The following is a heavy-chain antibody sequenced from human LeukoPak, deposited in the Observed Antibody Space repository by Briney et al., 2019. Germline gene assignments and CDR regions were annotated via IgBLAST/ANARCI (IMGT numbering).Heavy chain of an antibody. CDR3: ARIDSSGYYGEVLFDY. CDR2: IYYGGST. D-gene: IGHD3-22*01. V-gene: IGHV4-61*01. J-gene: IGHJ4*02. Sequence: SETLSLTCTVSGGSVSSGSYYWSWIRQPPGKGLEWIGYIYYGGSTNYNPPLKSRVTISVDTSKNQFSLKLSSVTAADTAVYYCARIDSSGYYGEVLFDYWGQGTLVTVSS. CDR1: GGSVSSGSYY.